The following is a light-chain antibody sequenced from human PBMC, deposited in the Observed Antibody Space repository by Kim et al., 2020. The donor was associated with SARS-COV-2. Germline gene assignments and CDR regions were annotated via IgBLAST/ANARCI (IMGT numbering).Light chain of an antibody. CDR2: WAS. J-gene: IGKJ2*01. Sequence: DIVMTQSPDSLAVSLGERATINCKSSQNILYSSNNKNYLAWYQQKPGQPPKLLIYWASTRESGVPDRFSGSGSGTDFTLTISSLQAEDVAVYYCQQYYDTPYTFGQGTKLEI. V-gene: IGKV4-1*01. CDR3: QQYYDTPYT. CDR1: QNILYSSNNKNY.